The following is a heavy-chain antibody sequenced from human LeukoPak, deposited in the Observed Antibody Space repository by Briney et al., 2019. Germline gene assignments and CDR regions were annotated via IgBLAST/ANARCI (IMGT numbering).Heavy chain of an antibody. Sequence: PGGSLRLSCAASGFTFSSYGMHWVRQAPGKGLEWVAFIRYDGSNKYYADSVKGRFTISRDNSKNTLYLQMNSLRAEDTAVYYCAKDPEGEPGAFDIWGQGTMVTVSS. CDR1: GFTFSSYG. CDR3: AKDPEGEPGAFDI. V-gene: IGHV3-30*02. CDR2: IRYDGSNK. D-gene: IGHD1-14*01. J-gene: IGHJ3*02.